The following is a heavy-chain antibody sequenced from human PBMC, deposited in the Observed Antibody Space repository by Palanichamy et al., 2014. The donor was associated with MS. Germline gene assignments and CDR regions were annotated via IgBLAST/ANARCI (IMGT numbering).Heavy chain of an antibody. Sequence: EVQLLESGGGLVQPGGSLRLSCTASGLTFSNYAMSWVRQAPGKGLEWVSVIGTSATVTYYTDSVKGRFTISRDNSKNMLYLQMNSLRAEDTAVYYCATKYTSGWYDYWGQGALVTVSS. D-gene: IGHD6-19*01. CDR1: GLTFSNYA. CDR2: IGTSATVT. V-gene: IGHV3-23*05. CDR3: ATKYTSGWYDY. J-gene: IGHJ4*02.